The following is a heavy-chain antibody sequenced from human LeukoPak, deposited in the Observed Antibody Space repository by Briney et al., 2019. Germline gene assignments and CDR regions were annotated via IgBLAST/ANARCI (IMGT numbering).Heavy chain of an antibody. J-gene: IGHJ6*02. CDR1: GGSISSYY. D-gene: IGHD2-2*01. CDR3: ARGYCSSTSCYYPYYYGMDV. Sequence: SETLSLTCTVSGGSISSYYWSWIRQPPGKGLEWIGYIYYSRSTNYNPSLKSRVTISVDTSKNQFSLKLSSVTAADTAVYYCARGYCSSTSCYYPYYYGMDVWGQGTTVTVSS. CDR2: IYYSRST. V-gene: IGHV4-59*01.